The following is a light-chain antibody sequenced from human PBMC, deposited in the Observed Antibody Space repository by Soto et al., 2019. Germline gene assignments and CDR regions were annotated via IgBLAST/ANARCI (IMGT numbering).Light chain of an antibody. Sequence: QSALTQPASVSRSPGQSITISCTATSSDVGDYKYVSWYQQHPGKAPKLMISEVTNRPSGVSNRFSGSKSGNTASLTISGLQAEDETNYYCSSYTTSNTWVFGGGTKLTVL. CDR3: SSYTTSNTWV. V-gene: IGLV2-14*03. J-gene: IGLJ3*02. CDR1: SSDVGDYKY. CDR2: EVT.